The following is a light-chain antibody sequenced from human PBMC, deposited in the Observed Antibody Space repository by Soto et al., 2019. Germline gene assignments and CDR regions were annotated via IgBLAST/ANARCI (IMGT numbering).Light chain of an antibody. Sequence: DIQMTQSPSTLSASVGDRVTITCRASQSISSWLAWYQHKPGEAPKLLISQASILESGVPPRLSGSGSGTEFTLTITSLQPEDFTTYFCQQYTTYWAFGQGTKVDIK. CDR2: QAS. CDR3: QQYTTYWA. V-gene: IGKV1-5*03. J-gene: IGKJ1*01. CDR1: QSISSW.